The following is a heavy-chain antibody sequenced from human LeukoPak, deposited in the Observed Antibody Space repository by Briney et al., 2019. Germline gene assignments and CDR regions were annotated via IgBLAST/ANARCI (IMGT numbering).Heavy chain of an antibody. D-gene: IGHD4-17*01. V-gene: IGHV3-48*03. CDR2: ISSSGSTI. J-gene: IGHJ5*02. CDR1: GFTFSSYE. CDR3: AKVPLVTVTTSGSWFDP. Sequence: GGSLRLSCAASGFTFSSYEMNWVRQAPGKGLEWVSYISSSGSTIYYADSVKGRFTISRDNAKNSLYLQMNSLRTEDTAVYYCAKVPLVTVTTSGSWFDPWGKGTLVTVSS.